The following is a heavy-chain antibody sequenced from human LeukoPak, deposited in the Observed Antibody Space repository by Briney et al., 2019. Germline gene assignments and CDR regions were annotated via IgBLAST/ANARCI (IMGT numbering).Heavy chain of an antibody. J-gene: IGHJ4*02. CDR3: AREASSGTAMVDY. D-gene: IGHD5-18*01. CDR1: GSTFSSYW. V-gene: IGHV3-74*01. CDR2: INSDGSST. Sequence: GGSLRLSCEASGSTFSSYWMRWVRQAPGKGLVWVSRINSDGSSTSYADSVKGRFTISRDNANNTLSLQMNSLRAEDTAVYFCAREASSGTAMVDYWGQGTLVSVSS.